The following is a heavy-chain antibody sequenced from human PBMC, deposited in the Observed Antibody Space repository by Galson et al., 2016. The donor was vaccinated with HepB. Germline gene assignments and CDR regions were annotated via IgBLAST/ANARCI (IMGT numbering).Heavy chain of an antibody. J-gene: IGHJ5*02. CDR1: GGSISSSSYY. V-gene: IGHV4-39*01. D-gene: IGHD3-3*01. CDR2: ICYSGST. CDR3: ARHRNTIFGVVMGWFDP. Sequence: SETLSLTCTVSGGSISSSSYYWGWIRQPPGKGLEWIGSICYSGSTYYNPSLKSRVTISVDTSKNQFSLKLSSVTAADTAVYYCARHRNTIFGVVMGWFDPLGQGTLVTGSS.